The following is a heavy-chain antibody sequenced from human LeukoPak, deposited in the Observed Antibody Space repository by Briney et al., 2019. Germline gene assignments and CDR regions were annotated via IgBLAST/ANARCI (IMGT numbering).Heavy chain of an antibody. J-gene: IGHJ6*03. CDR1: SSGGYY. Sequence: SSGGYYWSWIRQPPGKGLEWVSGINWNGGSTGYADSVKGRFTISRDNAKNSLYLQMNSLRAEDTALYHCARALGSPYYYYYMDVWGKGTTVTVSS. V-gene: IGHV3-20*01. CDR2: INWNGGST. CDR3: ARALGSPYYYYYMDV. D-gene: IGHD3-16*01.